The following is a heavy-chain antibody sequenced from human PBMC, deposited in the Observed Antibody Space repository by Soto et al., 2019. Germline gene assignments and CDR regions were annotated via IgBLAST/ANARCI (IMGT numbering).Heavy chain of an antibody. V-gene: IGHV3-30*18. Sequence: QVQLVESGGGVVQPGRSLRLSCAASGFTFSSYGMHWVCQAPGKGLEWVAVISYDGSNKYYADSVKGRFTISRDNSKNTLYLQMNSLRAEDTAVYYCAKLTYYDYIWESNAFDIWGQGTMVTVSS. CDR3: AKLTYYDYIWESNAFDI. CDR2: ISYDGSNK. CDR1: GFTFSSYG. D-gene: IGHD3-16*01. J-gene: IGHJ3*02.